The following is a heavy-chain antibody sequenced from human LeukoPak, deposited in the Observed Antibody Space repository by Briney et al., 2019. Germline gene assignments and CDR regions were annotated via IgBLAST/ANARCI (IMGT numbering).Heavy chain of an antibody. CDR3: ARGRGDSSSWYSYYYYYMDV. V-gene: IGHV4-34*01. Sequence: SETLSLTCAVYGGSFSGYYWSWIRQPPGKGLEWIGEINHGGSTNYNPSLKSRVTISVDTSKNQFSLKLSSVTAADTAVYYCARGRGDSSSWYSYYYYYMDVWGKGTTVTVSS. CDR2: INHGGST. CDR1: GGSFSGYY. D-gene: IGHD6-13*01. J-gene: IGHJ6*03.